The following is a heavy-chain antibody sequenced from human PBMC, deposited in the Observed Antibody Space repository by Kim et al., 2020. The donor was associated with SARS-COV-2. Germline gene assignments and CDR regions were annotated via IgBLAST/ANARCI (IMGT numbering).Heavy chain of an antibody. Sequence: SETLSLTCTVSGGSISSYYWSWIRQPPGKGLEWIGYIYYSGSTNYNPSLKSRVTISVDTSKNQCSLKLSSVTAADTDVYYCARVELSSSAYYFDYWGQGTLVTVSS. V-gene: IGHV4-59*01. D-gene: IGHD6-6*01. CDR3: ARVELSSSAYYFDY. CDR1: GGSISSYY. CDR2: IYYSGST. J-gene: IGHJ4*02.